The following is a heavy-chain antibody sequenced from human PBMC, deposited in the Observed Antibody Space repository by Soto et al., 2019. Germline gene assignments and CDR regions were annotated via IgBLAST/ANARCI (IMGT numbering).Heavy chain of an antibody. D-gene: IGHD3-9*01. J-gene: IGHJ6*02. CDR1: GGSFSGYY. CDR3: VGGGTYYDILTGYYYYYYGMDV. CDR2: INHSGST. Sequence: PSETLSLTCAVYGGSFSGYYWSWIRQPPGKGLEWIGEINHSGSTNYNPSLKSRVTISVDTSKNQFSLKLSSVTAADTAVYYCVGGGTYYDILTGYYYYYYGMDVWGQGTTVTVS. V-gene: IGHV4-34*01.